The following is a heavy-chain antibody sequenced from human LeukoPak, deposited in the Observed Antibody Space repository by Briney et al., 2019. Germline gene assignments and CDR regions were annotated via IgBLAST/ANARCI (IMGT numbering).Heavy chain of an antibody. Sequence: PGVSLKLSYSASWFTVYTHYMGYAPHPPGKTLEDGAFIYSRGPTYYPHPQKARFTISRDNPKTALYLQINSLEPEHTPVYYYAKELGILGPTHAFDIRGEGTVVTVSS. D-gene: IGHD3/OR15-3a*01. CDR3: AKELGILGPTHAFDI. CDR2: IYSRGPT. CDR1: WFTVYTHY. V-gene: IGHV3-53*03. J-gene: IGHJ3*02.